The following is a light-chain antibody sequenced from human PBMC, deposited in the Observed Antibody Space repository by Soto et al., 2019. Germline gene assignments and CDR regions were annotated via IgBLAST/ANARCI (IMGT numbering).Light chain of an antibody. J-gene: IGKJ2*01. CDR1: QIISNN. V-gene: IGKV3-15*01. CDR2: EAS. Sequence: EIVMTQSPATLSVSPGERATLSCWASQIISNNLAWYQQRPGQAPRLLIYEASTRATGFPARFSGSGSGTEFTLTISSLQSEDFAVYYCQQSNDWPYTFGQGTKLEIK. CDR3: QQSNDWPYT.